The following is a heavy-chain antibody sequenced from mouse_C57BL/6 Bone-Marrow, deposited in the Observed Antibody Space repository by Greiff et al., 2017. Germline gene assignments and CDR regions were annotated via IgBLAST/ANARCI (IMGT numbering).Heavy chain of an antibody. CDR2: ISYDGSN. Sequence: EVKLQESGPGLVKPSQSLSLTCPVTGYSITSGYYWNWIRQFPGNKLEWMGYISYDGSNNYNPSFKNRISITRDTSKNQSFLKLNSVTTEDTATYYCARGQRRGKLMDYWGQGTSVTVSS. CDR1: GYSITSGYY. V-gene: IGHV3-6*01. J-gene: IGHJ4*01. D-gene: IGHD6-1*01. CDR3: ARGQRRGKLMDY.